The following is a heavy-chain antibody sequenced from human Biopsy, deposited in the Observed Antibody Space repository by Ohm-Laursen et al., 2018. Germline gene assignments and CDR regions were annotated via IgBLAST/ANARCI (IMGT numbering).Heavy chain of an antibody. J-gene: IGHJ3*01. CDR3: VGGQRGPPIGVTVPGDAFDL. V-gene: IGHV1-69*01. D-gene: IGHD2/OR15-2a*01. Sequence: SSVKVSCKASGVTFDTYAFGWVRQAPGQGLEWMGGRIPYFNTIYYARNFPDRAVITADRSARTTDKQLSGLRPDDTAVYYCVGGQRGPPIGVTVPGDAFDLWGPGTMVTVSP. CDR1: GVTFDTYA. CDR2: RIPYFNTI.